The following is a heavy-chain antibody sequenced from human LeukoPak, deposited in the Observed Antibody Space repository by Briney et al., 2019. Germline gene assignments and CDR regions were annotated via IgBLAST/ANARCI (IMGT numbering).Heavy chain of an antibody. Sequence: GGSLRLSCAASGFTFSSYAMHWVRQAPGKGLEWVAVISYDGSNKYYADSVKGRFTISRDNSKNTLYLQMNSLRAEDTAVYYCARDPDGVGSWGQGTLVTVSS. CDR3: ARDPDGVGS. D-gene: IGHD5-24*01. CDR2: ISYDGSNK. J-gene: IGHJ5*01. V-gene: IGHV3-30-3*01. CDR1: GFTFSSYA.